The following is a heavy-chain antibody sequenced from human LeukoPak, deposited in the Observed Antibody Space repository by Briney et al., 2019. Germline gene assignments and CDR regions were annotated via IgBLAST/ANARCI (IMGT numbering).Heavy chain of an antibody. J-gene: IGHJ4*02. Sequence: GGSLRLSCAASGFTFDDYAMHWVRQAPGKGLEWVSGISWNSGSIGYADSVKGRFTISRDNAKNSLYLQMNSLRAEDTAVYYCASLLVPADYWGQGTLVTVSS. D-gene: IGHD2-2*01. CDR1: GFTFDDYA. CDR3: ASLLVPADY. CDR2: ISWNSGSI. V-gene: IGHV3-9*01.